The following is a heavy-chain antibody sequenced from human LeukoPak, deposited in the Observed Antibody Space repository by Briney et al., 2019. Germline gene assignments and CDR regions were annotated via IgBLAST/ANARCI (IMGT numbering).Heavy chain of an antibody. J-gene: IGHJ4*02. V-gene: IGHV4-34*01. CDR1: VLSFSTYY. D-gene: IGHD4-17*01. CDR3: ARQLYGSDY. CDR2: VNHSGYT. Sequence: SETLSLTCDVSVLSFSTYYWSWIRQSPEKGLEWIGEVNHSGYTILNPSLKSLVTISVDTSKNQFSLKLSSVTAADTAVYYCARQLYGSDYWGQGTLVTVSS.